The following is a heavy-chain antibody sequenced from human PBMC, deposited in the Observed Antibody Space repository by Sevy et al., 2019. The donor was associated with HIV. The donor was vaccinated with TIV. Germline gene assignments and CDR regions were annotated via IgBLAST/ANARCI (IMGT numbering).Heavy chain of an antibody. CDR3: TTDSSGYYYGDAFDI. V-gene: IGHV3-15*01. D-gene: IGHD3-22*01. J-gene: IGHJ3*02. CDR1: GFTFSNAW. CDR2: IKSKTDGGKK. Sequence: GGSLRLSCAASGFTFSNAWMSWVRQAPGKGLEWVGRIKSKTDGGKKDYAAPVKGRFTSSRDDSKNTLYLQMNSLKTEDTAVYYCTTDSSGYYYGDAFDIWGQGTMVTVSS.